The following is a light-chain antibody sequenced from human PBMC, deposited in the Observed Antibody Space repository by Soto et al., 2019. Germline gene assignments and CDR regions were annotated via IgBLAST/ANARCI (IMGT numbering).Light chain of an antibody. CDR3: SSYAGSNIVV. J-gene: IGLJ2*01. V-gene: IGLV2-8*01. Sequence: QSVLTQPPSASGSPGQSVTISCTGTSSDVGGYNYVSWYQQHPGKAPKLMIYEVSKRPSGVPDRFSGSKSGNTASLTVSGLQADDEADYYCSSYAGSNIVVFGGGTKVTVL. CDR2: EVS. CDR1: SSDVGGYNY.